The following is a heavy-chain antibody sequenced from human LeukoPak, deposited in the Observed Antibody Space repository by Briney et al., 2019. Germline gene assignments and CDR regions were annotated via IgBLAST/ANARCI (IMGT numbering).Heavy chain of an antibody. CDR1: GGSISSGGYY. D-gene: IGHD3-22*01. V-gene: IGHV4-30-2*01. J-gene: IGHJ3*02. CDR2: IYHSGST. Sequence: PSETLSLTCTVSGGSISSGGYYWSWIRQPPGKGLEWIGYIYHSGSTYYNPSLKSRVTISVDRSKNQFSLKLSSVTAADTAVYYCARQHGEYYYDSSGYYYDAFDIWGQGTMVTVSS. CDR3: ARQHGEYYYDSSGYYYDAFDI.